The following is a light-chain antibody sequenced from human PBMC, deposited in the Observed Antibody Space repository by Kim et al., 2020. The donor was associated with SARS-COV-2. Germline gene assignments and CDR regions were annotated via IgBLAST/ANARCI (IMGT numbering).Light chain of an antibody. Sequence: LSPGESAPLPWRARQGVGNPFAWYQQKPGQAPRLLLYDAFRRATGIPARFSGSGSGTDFPLTISSLEPEDFAVYYCQQRGNWPLTFGQGTKVDIK. V-gene: IGKV3-11*01. CDR2: DAF. J-gene: IGKJ1*01. CDR3: QQRGNWPLT. CDR1: QGVGNP.